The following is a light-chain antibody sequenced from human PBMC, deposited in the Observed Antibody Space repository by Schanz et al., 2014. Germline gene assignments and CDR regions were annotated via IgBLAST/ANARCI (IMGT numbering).Light chain of an antibody. CDR2: EGS. Sequence: QSALTQPASVSGSPGQSITISCTGTSSDVGSYNLVSWYQQHPGKAPKLMIYEGSKRPSGVSNRFSGSKSGNTASLTISGLQAEDEVDYYCSSYTRSSTQVFGGGTKLTVL. CDR3: SSYTRSSTQV. CDR1: SSDVGSYNL. V-gene: IGLV2-14*02. J-gene: IGLJ3*02.